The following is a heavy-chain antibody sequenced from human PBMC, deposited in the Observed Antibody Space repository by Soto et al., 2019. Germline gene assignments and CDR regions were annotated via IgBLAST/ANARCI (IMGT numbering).Heavy chain of an antibody. CDR2: ISGSGGST. CDR1: GFTFSSYA. D-gene: IGHD3-9*01. J-gene: IGHJ4*02. V-gene: IGHV3-23*01. CDR3: AKNGGGPSILTGYEFDY. Sequence: GSLRLSCAASGFTFSSYAMSWVRQAPGKGLEWVSAISGSGGSTYYADSVKGRFTISRDNSKNTLYLQMNSLRAEDTAVYYCAKNGGGPSILTGYEFDYWGQGTLVTVSS.